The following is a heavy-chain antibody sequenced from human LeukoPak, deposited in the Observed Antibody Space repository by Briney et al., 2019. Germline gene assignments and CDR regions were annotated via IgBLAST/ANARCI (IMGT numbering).Heavy chain of an antibody. Sequence: GESLKISCKGSGYSFTSYWISWVRQLPGKGLEWMGRIDPSDSYTNYSPSLQGHVTISADKSISTAYLQWSSLKASDTAMYYCARREGEGFDPWGQGTLVTVSS. J-gene: IGHJ5*02. CDR1: GYSFTSYW. CDR2: IDPSDSYT. D-gene: IGHD3-16*01. CDR3: ARREGEGFDP. V-gene: IGHV5-10-1*01.